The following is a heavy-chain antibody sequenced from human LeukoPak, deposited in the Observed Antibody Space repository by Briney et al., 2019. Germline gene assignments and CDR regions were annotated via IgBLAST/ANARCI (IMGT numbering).Heavy chain of an antibody. CDR1: GFSVSSNY. D-gene: IGHD2-15*01. V-gene: IGHV3-66*02. Sequence: GGSLRLSCAASGFSVSSNYMSWVRQAPGKGLEWVSVFYSGGSTYYADSVKGRFTISRDTSKNTLYLQMNSLRVEDTAVYYCARETSTQCSGGSCFFVYWGQGTLVTVSS. CDR3: ARETSTQCSGGSCFFVY. CDR2: FYSGGST. J-gene: IGHJ4*02.